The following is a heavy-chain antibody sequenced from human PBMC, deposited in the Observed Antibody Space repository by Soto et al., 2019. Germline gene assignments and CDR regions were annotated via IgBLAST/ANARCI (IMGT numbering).Heavy chain of an antibody. CDR3: VAELDFGKLSVV. V-gene: IGHV1-69*01. CDR2: TIPLFGTT. Sequence: QVQLVQSGVEVKKPGSSVRVSYKASGDTFKNSVISWVRQAPGQGLEWMGGTIPLFGTTDYAQKFQGRLTITTDESTTTAYMEVRRLTSEDTAVYYCVAELDFGKLSVVWGQGTTVSVSS. J-gene: IGHJ6*02. CDR1: GDTFKNSV. D-gene: IGHD3-10*01.